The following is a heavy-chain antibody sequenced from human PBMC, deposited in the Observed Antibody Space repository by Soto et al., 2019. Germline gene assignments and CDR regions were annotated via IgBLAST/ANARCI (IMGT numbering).Heavy chain of an antibody. V-gene: IGHV1-69*13. CDR2: IIPIFGTA. CDR3: ARYDFWSGYHGWFDP. D-gene: IGHD3-3*01. CDR1: GGTFSSYA. Sequence: SVKVPCKASGGTFSSYAISWVRQAPGQGLEWMGGIIPIFGTANYAQKFQGRVTITADESTSTAYMELSSLRSEDTAVYYCARYDFWSGYHGWFDPWGQGTLVTVSS. J-gene: IGHJ5*02.